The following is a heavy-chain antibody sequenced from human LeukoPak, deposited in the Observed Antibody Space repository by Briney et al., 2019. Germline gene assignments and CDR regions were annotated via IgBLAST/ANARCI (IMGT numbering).Heavy chain of an antibody. D-gene: IGHD3-9*01. CDR1: GGTVSSYV. Sequence: SVKVSCKASGGTVSSYVISWVRQAPGQGLEWMGGVLPLFGTAIYAQKWQGRVTITADESTSTAYMELRSLRSEDTAIYYCARAEDQGRYFDWLPGFAPWGQGTLVIVSS. CDR2: VLPLFGTA. J-gene: IGHJ5*02. V-gene: IGHV1-69*13. CDR3: ARAEDQGRYFDWLPGFAP.